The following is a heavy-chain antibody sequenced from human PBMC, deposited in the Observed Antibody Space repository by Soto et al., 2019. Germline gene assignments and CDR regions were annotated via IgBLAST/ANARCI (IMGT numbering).Heavy chain of an antibody. J-gene: IGHJ4*02. CDR2: INKSGGST. CDR1: GFTFSSFA. Sequence: QPGGSLRLSCAASGFTFSSFAMSWVRQAPGKGLEWVSTINKSGGSTYYADSVKGRFTISRDNSKNMLFLQINGLRAEDTAVYYCAKDPPTTGTTFDYWGRGTLV. V-gene: IGHV3-23*01. D-gene: IGHD1-1*01. CDR3: AKDPPTTGTTFDY.